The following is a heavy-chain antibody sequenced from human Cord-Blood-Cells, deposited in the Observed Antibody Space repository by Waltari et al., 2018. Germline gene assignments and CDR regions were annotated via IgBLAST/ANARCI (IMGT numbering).Heavy chain of an antibody. D-gene: IGHD6-13*01. CDR3: ARRIAAAGTIYYYGMDV. CDR2: IYTSGST. V-gene: IGHV4-61*09. CDR1: GGSISSGSYY. Sequence: QVQLQESGPGLVKPSQTLSLTCTVSGGSISSGSYYWSWIRQPAGKGLEWIGYIYTSGSTNYNPSRKGRVTMSVDTSKNQFSLRLSSVAAADTAVYYCARRIAAAGTIYYYGMDVWGQGTTVTVSS. J-gene: IGHJ6*02.